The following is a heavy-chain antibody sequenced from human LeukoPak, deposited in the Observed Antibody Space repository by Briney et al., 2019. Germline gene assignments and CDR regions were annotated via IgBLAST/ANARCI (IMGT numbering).Heavy chain of an antibody. Sequence: GGSLRLSCAASGFTFSSYSMNWVRQAPGKGPEWVSYISSSSSTIYYADSVKGRFTISRDNAKNSLYLQMNSLRDEDTAVYYCARVVYQYSSGWYFDYWGQGTLVTVSS. CDR3: ARVVYQYSSGWYFDY. D-gene: IGHD6-19*01. CDR2: ISSSSSTI. V-gene: IGHV3-48*02. J-gene: IGHJ4*02. CDR1: GFTFSSYS.